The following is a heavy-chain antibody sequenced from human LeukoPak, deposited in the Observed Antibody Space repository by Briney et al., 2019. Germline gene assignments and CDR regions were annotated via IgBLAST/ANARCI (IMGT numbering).Heavy chain of an antibody. CDR2: IYYSGST. J-gene: IGHJ5*02. D-gene: IGHD4-17*01. CDR1: GGSISSYY. Sequence: SETLSHTCTVSGGSISSYYWSWIRQPPGKGLEWIGYIYYSGSTNYNPSLKSRVTISVDTSKNQFSLKLSSVTAADTAVYYCARAVAVRDYGDYPWFDPWGQGTLVTVSS. CDR3: ARAVAVRDYGDYPWFDP. V-gene: IGHV4-59*01.